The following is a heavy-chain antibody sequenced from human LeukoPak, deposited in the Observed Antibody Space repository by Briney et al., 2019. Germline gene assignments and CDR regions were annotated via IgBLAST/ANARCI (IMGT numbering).Heavy chain of an antibody. Sequence: GGSLRPSCAASGVTFSSYAMSWVRQAPGKGLEWVSAISGSGGSTYYADSVKGRFTISRDNSKNTLYLQMNSLRVEDTAVYYCAKSPLVYGDPYYFDYWGQGTLVTVSS. J-gene: IGHJ4*02. D-gene: IGHD4-17*01. CDR3: AKSPLVYGDPYYFDY. V-gene: IGHV3-23*01. CDR2: ISGSGGST. CDR1: GVTFSSYA.